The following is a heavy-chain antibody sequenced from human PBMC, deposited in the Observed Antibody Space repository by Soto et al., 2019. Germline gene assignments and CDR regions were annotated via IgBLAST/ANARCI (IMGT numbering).Heavy chain of an antibody. Sequence: SETLSLTCAVYGGSFSGYYWSWIRQPPGKGLEWIGEINHSGSTNYNPSLKSRVTISVDTSKNQFSLKLSSVTAADTAVYYCAGEYSSSSDPSQLGHYYMDVWGKGTTVTVSS. V-gene: IGHV4-34*01. CDR3: AGEYSSSSDPSQLGHYYMDV. J-gene: IGHJ6*03. CDR1: GGSFSGYY. D-gene: IGHD6-6*01. CDR2: INHSGST.